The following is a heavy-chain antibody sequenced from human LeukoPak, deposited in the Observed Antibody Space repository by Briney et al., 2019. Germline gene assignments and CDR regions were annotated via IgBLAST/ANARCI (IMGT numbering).Heavy chain of an antibody. CDR1: GFTVSTNY. Sequence: GGSLRLSCAASGFTVSTNYMSWVRQAPGKGLEWVSPIYSGGGTYYADSVKGRFTISRDNSRNTLYLQMNSLRVDDTAVYYCARGFRSVTTWGYFDYWGQGALVTVSS. D-gene: IGHD4-17*01. J-gene: IGHJ4*02. V-gene: IGHV3-66*01. CDR2: IYSGGGT. CDR3: ARGFRSVTTWGYFDY.